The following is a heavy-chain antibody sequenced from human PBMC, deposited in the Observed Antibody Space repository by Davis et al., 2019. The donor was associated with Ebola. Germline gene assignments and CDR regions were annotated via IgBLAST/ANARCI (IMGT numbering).Heavy chain of an antibody. CDR3: ARRDGSSGWYNYYGMDV. V-gene: IGHV4-61*08. J-gene: IGHJ6*02. CDR1: GGSISSGGYY. Sequence: SETLSLTCTVSGGSISSGGYYWSWIRQHPGQGLEWIGYIYYSGSTNYNPSLKSRVTISVDTSKNQFSLKLSSVTAADTAVYYCARRDGSSGWYNYYGMDVWGQGTTVTVSS. D-gene: IGHD6-19*01. CDR2: IYYSGST.